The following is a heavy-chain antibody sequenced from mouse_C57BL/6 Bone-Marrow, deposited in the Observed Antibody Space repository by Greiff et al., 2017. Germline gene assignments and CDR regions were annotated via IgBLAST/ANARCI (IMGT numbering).Heavy chain of an antibody. J-gene: IGHJ4*01. Sequence: VKLVESGAELVRPGASVKLSCKASGYTFTDYYINWVKQRPGQGLEWIARIYPGSGNTYYNEKFKGKATLTAEKSSSTAYMQLSSLTSEDSAVYFCASQLRKDYWGQGTSVTVSS. D-gene: IGHD3-2*02. CDR3: ASQLRKDY. CDR2: IYPGSGNT. V-gene: IGHV1-76*01. CDR1: GYTFTDYY.